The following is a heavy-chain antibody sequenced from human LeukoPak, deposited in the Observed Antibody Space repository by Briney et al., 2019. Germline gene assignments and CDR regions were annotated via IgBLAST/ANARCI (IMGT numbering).Heavy chain of an antibody. V-gene: IGHV4-4*07. CDR1: GGSISSYY. CDR3: ARGIGGGWYSSPFDY. Sequence: PSETLSLTCTVSGGSISSYYWSWIRQPAGKGLEWIGRVYTSGSTNYSPSLKSRVTMSVDKSKNQFSLKLSSVTAADTAVYYCARGIGGGWYSSPFDYWGQGTLVTVSS. J-gene: IGHJ4*02. D-gene: IGHD6-19*01. CDR2: VYTSGST.